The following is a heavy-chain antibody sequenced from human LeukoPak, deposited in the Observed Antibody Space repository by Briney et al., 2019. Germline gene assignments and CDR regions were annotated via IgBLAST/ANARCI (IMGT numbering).Heavy chain of an antibody. CDR2: INRDDDK. V-gene: IGHV2-70*04. J-gene: IGHJ3*02. Sequence: QTLSLTRTFSLFSLRTSGMRVRCIRHPPGEALEWLARINRDDDKFYSTSLETRLPISKDTAKRQVVLTMTNMDPVDTATYYCARTLYYYDSSGYYNTGDDAFDIWGQGKMVTVSS. CDR3: ARTLYYYDSSGYYNTGDDAFDI. CDR1: LFSLRTSGMR. D-gene: IGHD3-22*01.